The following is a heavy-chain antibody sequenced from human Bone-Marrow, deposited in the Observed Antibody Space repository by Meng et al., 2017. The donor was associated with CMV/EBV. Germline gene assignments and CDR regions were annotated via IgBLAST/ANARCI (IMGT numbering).Heavy chain of an antibody. CDR1: GGSFSGYY. D-gene: IGHD3-9*01. CDR2: INHSGST. CDR3: AGGGVLRYFDWSRRNWFDP. V-gene: IGHV4-34*01. J-gene: IGHJ5*02. Sequence: SETLSLTCAVYGGSFSGYYWSWIRQPPGKGLEWIGEINHSGSTNYNPSLKSRVTISVDTSKNQFSLKLSSVTAADTAVYYCAGGGVLRYFDWSRRNWFDPWGQGTLVTVSS.